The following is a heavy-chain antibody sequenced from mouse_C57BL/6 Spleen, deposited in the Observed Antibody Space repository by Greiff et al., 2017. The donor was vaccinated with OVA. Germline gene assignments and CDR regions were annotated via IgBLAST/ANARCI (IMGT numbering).Heavy chain of an antibody. CDR3: ARGYYGSSFDD. CDR2: IDPEDGGT. D-gene: IGHD1-1*01. V-gene: IGHV14-2*01. J-gene: IGHJ2*01. CDR1: GFNIKDYF. Sequence: EVKLQESGAGLVKPGASVKLSCTASGFNIKDYFMHLVKQRTETGLEWIGKIDPEDGGTKYAPKFPGKATLTVNTSSNTAYLQLSSLTSEDTAVYYWARGYYGSSFDDWGQGTTLTVSS.